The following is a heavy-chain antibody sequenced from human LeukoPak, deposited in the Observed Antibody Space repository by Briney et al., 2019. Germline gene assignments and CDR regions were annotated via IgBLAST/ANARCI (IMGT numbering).Heavy chain of an antibody. CDR3: ARGLRGYSYEVGYYFDY. Sequence: ASVKVSCKASGYTFTSYGISWVRQVPGQGLEWMGWISAYNGNTNYAQKLQGRVTMTTDTSTSTAYMELRSLRSDDTAAYYCARGLRGYSYEVGYYFDYWGQGTLVTVSS. V-gene: IGHV1-18*01. CDR1: GYTFTSYG. J-gene: IGHJ4*02. D-gene: IGHD5-18*01. CDR2: ISAYNGNT.